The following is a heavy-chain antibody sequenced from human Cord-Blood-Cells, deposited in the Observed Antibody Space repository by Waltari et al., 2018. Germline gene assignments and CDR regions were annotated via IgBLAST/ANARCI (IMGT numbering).Heavy chain of an antibody. J-gene: IGHJ3*02. V-gene: IGHV4-31*03. CDR3: ARGDIEGSSWYAFDI. Sequence: QVQLQESGPGLVKPSQTLSLTCTVSGGSIRSGGYYWRWIRQHPGKGLEWIGYIYYSGSTYYNPSLKSRVTISVDTSKNQFSLKLSSVTAADTAVYYCARGDIEGSSWYAFDIWGQGTMVTVSS. CDR2: IYYSGST. D-gene: IGHD6-13*01. CDR1: GGSIRSGGYY.